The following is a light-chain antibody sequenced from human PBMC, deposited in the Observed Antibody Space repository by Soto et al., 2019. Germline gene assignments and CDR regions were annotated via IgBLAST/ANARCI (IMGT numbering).Light chain of an antibody. CDR2: GGK. CDR3: QSYDMSLNNHV. J-gene: IGLJ1*01. Sequence: QSVLTQPPSVSGAPGEGVTISCTGSSSNIGAPYNVHWDHNLQGTAPKLLIYGGKNRHSGGPDHFSGSMSGTSASRAIIGIEVEDEDAYYCQSYDMSLNNHVFGTGTKVTV. CDR1: SSNIGAPYN. V-gene: IGLV1-40*01.